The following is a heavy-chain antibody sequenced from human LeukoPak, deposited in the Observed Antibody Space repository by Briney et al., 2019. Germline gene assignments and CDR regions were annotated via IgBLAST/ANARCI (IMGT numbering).Heavy chain of an antibody. CDR1: GFTFSSYG. J-gene: IGHJ6*02. CDR2: INHNGNVN. D-gene: IGHD3-16*01. V-gene: IGHV3-7*03. Sequence: GRSLRLSCAASGFTFSSYGMHWVRQAPGKGLEWVASINHNGNVNHYVDSVKGRFTISRDNAKNSLYLQMSNLRAEDTAVYFCARGGGLDVWGQGATVTVSS. CDR3: ARGGGLDV.